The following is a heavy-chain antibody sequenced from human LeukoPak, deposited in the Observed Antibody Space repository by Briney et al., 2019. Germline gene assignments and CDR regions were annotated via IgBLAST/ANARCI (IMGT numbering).Heavy chain of an antibody. CDR1: GDSMSRNY. Sequence: SETLSLTCTVSGDSMSRNYWSWIRQSPGKGLEWIGYIYYRGGTNYNPSLRGRVTLSVDMSKNQVSLKLSSVTAADTAVYYCARGRGTAMVLDYWGQGTLVTVSS. CDR2: IYYRGGT. CDR3: ARGRGTAMVLDY. V-gene: IGHV4-59*01. J-gene: IGHJ4*02. D-gene: IGHD5-18*01.